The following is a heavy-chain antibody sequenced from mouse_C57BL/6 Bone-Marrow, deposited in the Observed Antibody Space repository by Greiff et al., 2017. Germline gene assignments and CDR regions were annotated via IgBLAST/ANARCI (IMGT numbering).Heavy chain of an antibody. Sequence: VQLQQSGAELVRPGASVKLSCTASGFNIQDDYMHWVKQRPEQGLEWIGWIDPENGDTEYASKFQGKATITADTASNTAYLQLSSLTSEDTAVYYCTIDSSGPMDYWGQGTSVTVSS. V-gene: IGHV14-4*01. CDR2: IDPENGDT. D-gene: IGHD3-2*02. CDR1: GFNIQDDY. CDR3: TIDSSGPMDY. J-gene: IGHJ4*01.